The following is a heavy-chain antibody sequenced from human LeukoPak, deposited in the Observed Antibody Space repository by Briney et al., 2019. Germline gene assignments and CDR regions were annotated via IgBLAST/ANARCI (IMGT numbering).Heavy chain of an antibody. Sequence: GGSLRLSCAASGFTFSSYWMSWVRQAPGKGLEWVANIKQDGSEKYYVDSVKGRFTISRDNAKNSLYLQMNSLRAEDTAVYYCAKFSSGWYYFDYWGQGTLVTVPS. D-gene: IGHD6-19*01. J-gene: IGHJ4*02. CDR3: AKFSSGWYYFDY. CDR1: GFTFSSYW. CDR2: IKQDGSEK. V-gene: IGHV3-7*01.